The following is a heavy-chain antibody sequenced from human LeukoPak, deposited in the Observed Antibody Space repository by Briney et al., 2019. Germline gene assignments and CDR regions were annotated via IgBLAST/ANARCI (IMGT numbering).Heavy chain of an antibody. CDR2: IYYSGST. J-gene: IGHJ4*02. CDR1: GGSISSYY. V-gene: IGHV4-59*01. CDR3: ARGSYSSSWYGGGDYYFDY. Sequence: SETLSLTCTVSGGSISSYYWSWIRQPPGKGLEWIGYIYYSGSTNYNPSLKSRVTISVDTSKNQLSLKLSTVTAADTAVYYCARGSYSSSWYGGGDYYFDYWGQGTLVTVSS. D-gene: IGHD6-13*01.